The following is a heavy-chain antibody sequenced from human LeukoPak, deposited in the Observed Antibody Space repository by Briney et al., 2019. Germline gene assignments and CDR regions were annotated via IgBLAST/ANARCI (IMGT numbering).Heavy chain of an antibody. CDR3: ATEYSSSSAGYFQH. CDR1: GYSFTVNY. Sequence: GASETVSFTASGYSFTVNYMHWVRHAPGQGLEWMGWGNPNNGGTSYAQKSQGRVTMTRDTSINTVYMELTNLRSDDTAVYYCATEYSSSSAGYFQHWAQGTLVTVSS. J-gene: IGHJ1*01. D-gene: IGHD6-6*01. V-gene: IGHV1-2*02. CDR2: GNPNNGGT.